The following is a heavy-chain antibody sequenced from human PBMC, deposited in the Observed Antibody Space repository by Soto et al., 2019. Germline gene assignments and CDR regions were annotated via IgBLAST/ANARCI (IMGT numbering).Heavy chain of an antibody. J-gene: IGHJ6*02. CDR3: ARDRTPGGYYYYYGMDV. CDR2: TYYRSKWYN. D-gene: IGHD2-15*01. CDR1: GDSVSSNSAA. Sequence: SQTLSLTCAISGDSVSSNSAAWNWIRQSPSRGLEWLGRTYYRSKWYNDYAVSVKSRITINPDTSKNQFSLQLNSVNPEDTAVYYCARDRTPGGYYYYYGMDVWGQGTTVTVSS. V-gene: IGHV6-1*01.